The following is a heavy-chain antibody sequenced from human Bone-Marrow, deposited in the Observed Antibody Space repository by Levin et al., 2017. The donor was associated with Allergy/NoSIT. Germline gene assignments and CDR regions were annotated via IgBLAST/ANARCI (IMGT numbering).Heavy chain of an antibody. V-gene: IGHV3-53*01. Sequence: PGGSLRLSCAASGFSVTSNYISWVRQAPGKGLDWVSVLYSGGETYYADSVKGRFTISRDNSKNTVFLQMNRLRAEDTAVYYCVKDITSDSSGYYAYWGQGTLVTVSS. CDR1: GFSVTSNY. D-gene: IGHD3-22*01. CDR2: LYSGGET. J-gene: IGHJ4*02. CDR3: VKDITSDSSGYYAY.